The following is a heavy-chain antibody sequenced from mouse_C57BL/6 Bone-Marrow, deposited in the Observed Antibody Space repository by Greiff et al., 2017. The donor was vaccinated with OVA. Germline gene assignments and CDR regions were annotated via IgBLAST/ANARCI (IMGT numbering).Heavy chain of an antibody. CDR1: GYTFTSYG. CDR3: ALYGSSPYYAMDY. CDR2: IYPRSGNT. D-gene: IGHD1-1*01. Sequence: VKLMESGAELARPGASVKLSCKASGYTFTSYGISWVQQRTGQGLEWIGEIYPRSGNTYYNEKFKGKATLTADKSSSTAYMELRSLTSEDSAVYFCALYGSSPYYAMDYWGQGTSVTVSS. V-gene: IGHV1-81*01. J-gene: IGHJ4*01.